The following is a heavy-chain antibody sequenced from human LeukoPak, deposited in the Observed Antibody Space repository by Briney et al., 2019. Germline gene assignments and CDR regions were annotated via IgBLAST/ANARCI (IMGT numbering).Heavy chain of an antibody. CDR3: AATPITMVRGRPLGY. D-gene: IGHD3-10*01. J-gene: IGHJ4*02. Sequence: ASVKVSCKASGYTFTGYYMHWVRQAPGQGLEWMGIINPSGGSTSYAQKFQGRVTMTRDTSTSTVYMELSSLRSEDTAVYYCAATPITMVRGRPLGYWGQGTLVTVSS. CDR2: INPSGGST. V-gene: IGHV1-46*01. CDR1: GYTFTGYY.